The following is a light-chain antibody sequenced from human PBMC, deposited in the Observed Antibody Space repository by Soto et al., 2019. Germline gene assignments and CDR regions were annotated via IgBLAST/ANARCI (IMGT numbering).Light chain of an antibody. Sequence: ETVLTQSPSTLSVSPGERATLSCRASQSVGIKLVWYQKKPGQAPRLLMFDASTRATGFPARYSGSGSGTDFTLTISSLKNEHFRGYDCQQLVGWSISSGSGNEVHIK. CDR1: QSVGIK. CDR3: QQLVGWSIS. V-gene: IGKV3-15*01. CDR2: DAS. J-gene: IGKJ4*01.